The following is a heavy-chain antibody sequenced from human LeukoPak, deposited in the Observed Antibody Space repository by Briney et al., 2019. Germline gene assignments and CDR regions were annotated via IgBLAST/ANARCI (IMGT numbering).Heavy chain of an antibody. D-gene: IGHD4-23*01. CDR2: IYHSGTT. J-gene: IGHJ4*02. V-gene: IGHV4-59*01. Sequence: SETLSLTCTVSSGSISSYYWSWIRQPPGKGLEWIAYIYHSGTTNYNPSLKSRVTISVDTSRNQFSLKVGSVTAADTAVYYCASIVGGNSYFDSWGQGTLVTVSS. CDR3: ASIVGGNSYFDS. CDR1: SGSISSYY.